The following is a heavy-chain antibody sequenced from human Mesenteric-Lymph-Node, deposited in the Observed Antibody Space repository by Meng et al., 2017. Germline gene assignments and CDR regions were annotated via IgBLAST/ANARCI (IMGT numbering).Heavy chain of an antibody. D-gene: IGHD6-19*01. J-gene: IGHJ6*02. CDR1: GFTFSSYA. Sequence: GESLKISCAASGFTFSSYAMSWVRQAPGKGLEWVSAISGSGGATYYADSVKGRFTISRDNSQNTLYLQMDSMRAEDTALYYCAKRLIAVAGRGSYYYYGIDVWGQGTTVTVSS. V-gene: IGHV3-23*01. CDR2: ISGSGGAT. CDR3: AKRLIAVAGRGSYYYYGIDV.